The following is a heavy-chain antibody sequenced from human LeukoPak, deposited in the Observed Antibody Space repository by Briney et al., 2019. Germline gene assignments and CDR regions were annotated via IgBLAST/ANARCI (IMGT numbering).Heavy chain of an antibody. J-gene: IGHJ6*02. CDR3: ARVRRGSDYYGMDV. CDR2: INPNSGGT. Sequence: ASVKVSCKASGYTFTGYYMHWVRQAPGQGLEWMGWINPNSGGTNYAQKFQGWVTMTRDTSISTAYMELSRLRSDDTAVYYCARVRRGSDYYGMDVWGQGTTVTVSS. V-gene: IGHV1-2*04. D-gene: IGHD1-26*01. CDR1: GYTFTGYY.